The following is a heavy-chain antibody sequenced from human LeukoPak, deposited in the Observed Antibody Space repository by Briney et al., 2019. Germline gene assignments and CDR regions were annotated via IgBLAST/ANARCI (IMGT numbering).Heavy chain of an antibody. Sequence: SETLSLTCAVYGGSFSGYYWSWIRQPPGKGLEWIGEINHSGSTNYNPSLKSRVTISVDTSKNQFSLKLSSVTAADTAVYYCARERWWSGSYPADYFDYWGQGTLVTVSS. V-gene: IGHV4-34*01. D-gene: IGHD1-26*01. CDR1: GGSFSGYY. CDR3: ARERWWSGSYPADYFDY. CDR2: INHSGST. J-gene: IGHJ4*02.